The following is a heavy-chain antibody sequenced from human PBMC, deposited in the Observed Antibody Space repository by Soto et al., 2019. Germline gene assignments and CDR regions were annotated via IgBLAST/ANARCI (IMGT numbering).Heavy chain of an antibody. Sequence: SETLSLTCTVSGGSISSSSYYWGWIRQPPGKGLEWIGSIYYSGSTYYNPSLKSRVTISVDTSKNQFSLKLSSVTAADTAVYYCARLPLGDGYNFYYGMDVWGQGTTVTVSS. CDR1: GGSISSSSYY. CDR3: ARLPLGDGYNFYYGMDV. CDR2: IYYSGST. D-gene: IGHD5-12*01. J-gene: IGHJ6*02. V-gene: IGHV4-39*01.